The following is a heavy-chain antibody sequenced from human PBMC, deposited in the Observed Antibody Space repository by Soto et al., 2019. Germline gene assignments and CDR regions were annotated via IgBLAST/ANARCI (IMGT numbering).Heavy chain of an antibody. J-gene: IGHJ3*02. CDR2: INAGSGNT. CDR3: ARDTETLGPRANDALDI. D-gene: IGHD3-3*02. Sequence: ASVKVSCKATGYTFSAYTMNWVRQAPGQSLEWMGWINAGSGNTKYSQNLQGRVSITRDTSASTVYMELTGLTSEHTAVYYCARDTETLGPRANDALDIWGQGTMVTVSS. CDR1: GYTFSAYT. V-gene: IGHV1-3*01.